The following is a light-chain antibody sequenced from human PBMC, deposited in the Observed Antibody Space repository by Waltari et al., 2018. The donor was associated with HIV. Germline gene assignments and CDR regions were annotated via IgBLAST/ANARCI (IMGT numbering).Light chain of an antibody. CDR2: DVS. CDR3: SSYTSSSTFWV. V-gene: IGLV2-14*03. Sequence: QSALTQPASVSGSPGQSITISCTGTSSDVGGYNYVSWYQQHPGKAPKLMIYDVSIRPSGVSNRFAGSKSGNTASLTISGLQAEDEADYYCSSYTSSSTFWVFGGGTKLTVL. CDR1: SSDVGGYNY. J-gene: IGLJ3*02.